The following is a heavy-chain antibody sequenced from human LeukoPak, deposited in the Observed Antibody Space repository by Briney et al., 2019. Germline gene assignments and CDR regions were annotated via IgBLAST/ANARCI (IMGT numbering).Heavy chain of an antibody. D-gene: IGHD6-13*01. CDR2: IYTSGST. CDR3: ARDRGSSWYFDAFDI. J-gene: IGHJ3*02. V-gene: IGHV4-4*07. Sequence: KSSETLSLTCTVSGGSISSYYWSWIRQPAGKGLEWIGRIYTSGSTNYNPSLKSRVTMSVDTSKNQFSLKLGSVTAADTAVYYCARDRGSSWYFDAFDIWGQGTMVTVSS. CDR1: GGSISSYY.